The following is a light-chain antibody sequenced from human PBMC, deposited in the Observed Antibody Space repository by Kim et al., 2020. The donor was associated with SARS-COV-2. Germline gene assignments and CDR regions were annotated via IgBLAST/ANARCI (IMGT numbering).Light chain of an antibody. CDR3: CSYAGSWV. CDR2: EVS. J-gene: IGLJ3*02. CDR1: SSDVGSYNL. Sequence: QSALTQPASVSGSPGQSITISCTGTSSDVGSYNLVSWYQQHPGKAPKLMIYEVSKRPSGVPNRFSGSKSGNTASLTISGLQAEDEADYYCCSYAGSWVFGGGTQLTVL. V-gene: IGLV2-23*02.